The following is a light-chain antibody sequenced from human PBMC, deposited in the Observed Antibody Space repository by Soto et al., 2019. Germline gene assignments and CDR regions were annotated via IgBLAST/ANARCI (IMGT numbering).Light chain of an antibody. J-gene: IGKJ4*01. CDR2: AAS. Sequence: DIQLTQSPSFLSASVGDRVTITCRASQGISSYLVWYQQKPGKAPKLLIYAASTLQSGVPSRFSGSASGTEFTLTISSLPPEDFASYYCQQLTSYPLTFGGGTKAEIK. CDR3: QQLTSYPLT. CDR1: QGISSY. V-gene: IGKV1-9*01.